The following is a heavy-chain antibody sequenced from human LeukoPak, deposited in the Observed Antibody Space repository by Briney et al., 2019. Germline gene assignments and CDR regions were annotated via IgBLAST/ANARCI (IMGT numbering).Heavy chain of an antibody. CDR1: GYTLTDYY. J-gene: IGHJ4*01. D-gene: IGHD3-16*01. V-gene: IGHV1-2*02. CDR2: INPNSGAT. CDR3: ARGRRILGGPENAGDFFDF. Sequence: VASVKVSCKASGYTLTDYYLHWVRQAPGQGLKWMGWINPNSGATHYAQSFQARVTMTRDTSIASSYVELTGLESDDTAVYYCARGRRILGGPENAGDFFDFWGQGSLVTVSS.